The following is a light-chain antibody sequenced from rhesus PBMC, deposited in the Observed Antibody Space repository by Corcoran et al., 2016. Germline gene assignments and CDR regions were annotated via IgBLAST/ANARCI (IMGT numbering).Light chain of an antibody. CDR2: AES. CDR3: QQHNSYPFT. Sequence: DIQMTQSPSSLSASVGDRVTITCHASQGISSWLAWDQQKQGKAPRLRIYAESSLQSGVPSRFSGSGAATEFTLTIRRLQPEDFATYYCQQHNSYPFTFGPGTKLDIK. V-gene: IGKV1-33*02. J-gene: IGKJ3*01. CDR1: QGISSW.